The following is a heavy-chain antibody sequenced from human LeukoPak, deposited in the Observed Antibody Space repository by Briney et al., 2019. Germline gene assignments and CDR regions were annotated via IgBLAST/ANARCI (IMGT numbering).Heavy chain of an antibody. V-gene: IGHV1-46*01. Sequence: ASVKVSCKASGYTFTSYYMHWVRQAPGQGLEWMGIINPSGGSIRYAQKFQGRVTMTRDTSTSTVYMEPSSLRSEDTAVYYCARGRNYYDTSGYYYEGDAFDIWGQGTMVTVSS. CDR1: GYTFTSYY. D-gene: IGHD3-22*01. J-gene: IGHJ3*02. CDR3: ARGRNYYDTSGYYYEGDAFDI. CDR2: INPSGGSI.